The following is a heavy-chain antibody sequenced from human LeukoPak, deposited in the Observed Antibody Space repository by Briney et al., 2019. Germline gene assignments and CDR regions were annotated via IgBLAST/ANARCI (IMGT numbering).Heavy chain of an antibody. D-gene: IGHD2-15*01. CDR3: ARYCSGGSCYHRVDY. CDR2: ISAYNGNT. Sequence: ASAKVSCKASGYTFTSYGISWVRQVPGQGLEWMGWISAYNGNTNYAQKLQGRVTMTTDTSTSTAYMELRSLRSDDTAVYYCARYCSGGSCYHRVDYWGQGTLVTVSS. J-gene: IGHJ4*02. CDR1: GYTFTSYG. V-gene: IGHV1-18*01.